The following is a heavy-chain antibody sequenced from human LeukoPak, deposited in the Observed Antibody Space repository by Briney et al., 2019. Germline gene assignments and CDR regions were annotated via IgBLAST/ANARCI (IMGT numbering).Heavy chain of an antibody. J-gene: IGHJ4*02. D-gene: IGHD5-24*01. CDR1: GFTFSSYS. Sequence: GGSLRLSCAAAGFTFSSYSMNWGRQAPGKGLEWVSYISSSGSTIYYADSVKGRFTISRDNAKNSLYPQMNSLGAEDTAVYYCARDQARRWLQSWFDYWGQGTLVTVSS. CDR3: ARDQARRWLQSWFDY. V-gene: IGHV3-48*04. CDR2: ISSSGSTI.